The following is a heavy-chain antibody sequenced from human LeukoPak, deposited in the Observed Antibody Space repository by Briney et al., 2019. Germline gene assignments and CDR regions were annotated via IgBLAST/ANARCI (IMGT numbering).Heavy chain of an antibody. CDR1: GFTFRNYA. Sequence: PGGSLTLSCAASGFTFRNYAMHWVRQAPGKGLEWVAAISYHGRNIYYADSVKGRFIISRDNSENTLYLQMSSLTTEDTAMYYCAKGRGSYNALDIWGQGTVVTVSS. D-gene: IGHD3-10*01. V-gene: IGHV3-30-3*01. CDR3: AKGRGSYNALDI. CDR2: ISYHGRNI. J-gene: IGHJ3*02.